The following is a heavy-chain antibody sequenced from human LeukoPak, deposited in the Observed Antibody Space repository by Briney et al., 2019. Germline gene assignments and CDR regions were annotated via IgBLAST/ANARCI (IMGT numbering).Heavy chain of an antibody. J-gene: IGHJ4*02. CDR2: IYHSGST. Sequence: SETLSLTCAVSGYSISSGYYWGWIRQPPGKGLEWIGSIYHSGSTYYNPSLKSRVTISVDTSKNQFSLKLSSVTAADTAVYYCARAYYDFWSGYYKFDYWGQGTLVTVSS. D-gene: IGHD3-3*01. V-gene: IGHV4-38-2*01. CDR1: GYSISSGYY. CDR3: ARAYYDFWSGYYKFDY.